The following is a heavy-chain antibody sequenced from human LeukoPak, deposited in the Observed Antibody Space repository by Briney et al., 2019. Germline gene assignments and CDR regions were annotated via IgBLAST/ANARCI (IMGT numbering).Heavy chain of an antibody. V-gene: IGHV4-39*01. J-gene: IGHJ5*02. CDR1: GGSISSGTYY. CDR3: ARRTVSPRDNWFDP. Sequence: SGTLSLTCTVSGGSISSGTYYWGWIRQPPGKGLQWIGSLSYSGSTYFNPSLKSRVTISVDTSKTQFSLRLSSVTAAETAVYYCARRTVSPRDNWFDPWGEGILVTVSS. D-gene: IGHD4-17*01. CDR2: LSYSGST.